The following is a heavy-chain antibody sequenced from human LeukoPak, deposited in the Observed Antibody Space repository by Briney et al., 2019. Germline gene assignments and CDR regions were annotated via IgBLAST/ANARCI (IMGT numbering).Heavy chain of an antibody. J-gene: IGHJ3*02. CDR1: GFTFSSYA. V-gene: IGHV3-30-3*01. CDR3: ARSGPHSYAFDI. CDR2: ISYDGSNK. Sequence: GGSLRLSCAASGFTFSSYAMHWVRQAPGKGLEWVAVISYDGSNKYYADSVKGRFTISRDNSKNTLYLQMNSLRAEDTAVYYCARSGPHSYAFDIWGQGTMVIVSS. D-gene: IGHD4-11*01.